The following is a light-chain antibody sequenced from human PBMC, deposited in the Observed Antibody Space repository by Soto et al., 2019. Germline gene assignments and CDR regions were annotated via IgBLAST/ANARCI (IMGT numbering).Light chain of an antibody. CDR1: QSVSSY. J-gene: IGKJ1*01. CDR2: DAS. Sequence: EIVLTQSPGTLSLSPGERATLSCRASQSVSSYLAWYQQKPGQAPRLLIYDASTRATGISARFSGSGSGTDFTLNISSLETEDFAVYYCEQRSNWPVTFGQGTKVEVK. CDR3: EQRSNWPVT. V-gene: IGKV3-11*01.